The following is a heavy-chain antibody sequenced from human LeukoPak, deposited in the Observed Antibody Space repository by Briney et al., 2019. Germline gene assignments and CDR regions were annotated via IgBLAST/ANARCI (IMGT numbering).Heavy chain of an antibody. D-gene: IGHD1-26*01. CDR3: ARDPIVGATHGDY. CDR1: GGSISSGDYY. V-gene: IGHV4-30-4*08. CDR2: IYYSGST. J-gene: IGHJ4*02. Sequence: PSQTLSLTCTVSGGSISSGDYYWSWIRQPPGKGLEWIGYIYYSGSTYYNPSLKSRVTISVDTSKNQFFLKLSSVTVADTAVYYCARDPIVGATHGDYWGQGTLVTVSS.